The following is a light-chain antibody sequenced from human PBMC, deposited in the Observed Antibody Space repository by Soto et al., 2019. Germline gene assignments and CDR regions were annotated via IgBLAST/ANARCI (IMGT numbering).Light chain of an antibody. CDR1: SNDVGGYNY. CDR2: DVS. CDR3: SSYTSSSTLEV. V-gene: IGLV2-14*01. Sequence: QSVLTQPASVSWAPGQSLTISCTGTSNDVGGYNYVSWYQQHPGKAPKLMIYDVSNRPSGVSNRFSGSKSGNTASLTISGLQAEDEADYYCSSYTSSSTLEVFGTGTKVTVL. J-gene: IGLJ1*01.